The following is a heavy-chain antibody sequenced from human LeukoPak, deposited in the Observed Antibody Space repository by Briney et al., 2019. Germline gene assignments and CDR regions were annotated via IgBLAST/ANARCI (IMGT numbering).Heavy chain of an antibody. V-gene: IGHV4-30-2*01. CDR2: IYHSGST. Sequence: SETLSLTCAVSGGSFSSGGYSWSWIRQPPGKGLEWIGYIYHSGSTYYNPSLKSRVTISVDRSKNQFSLKLSSVTAADTAVYYCAREYCSGGSCYFDYWGQGTLVTVSS. CDR1: GGSFSSGGYS. CDR3: AREYCSGGSCYFDY. J-gene: IGHJ4*02. D-gene: IGHD2-15*01.